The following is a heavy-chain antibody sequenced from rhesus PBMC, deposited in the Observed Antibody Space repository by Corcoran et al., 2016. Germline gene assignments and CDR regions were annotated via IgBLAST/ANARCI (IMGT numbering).Heavy chain of an antibody. D-gene: IGHD3-34*01. CDR3: TTGGYWGDVDY. V-gene: IGHV3-118*01. J-gene: IGHJ4*01. Sequence: EVQLVETGGGLVQPGGSLRLSCAASVFTFSSSAMHWFRQASGNGLEWVGSIRSKSKNNETGYAASVKGRFTISRDDSKNTAYRQMNSLKTEDTAVYYCTTGGYWGDVDYWGQGVLVTVSS. CDR2: IRSKSKNNET. CDR1: VFTFSSSA.